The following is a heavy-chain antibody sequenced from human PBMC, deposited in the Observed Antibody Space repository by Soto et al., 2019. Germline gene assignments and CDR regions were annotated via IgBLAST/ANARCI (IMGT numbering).Heavy chain of an antibody. CDR3: ARGGSSPRDLDY. CDR2: ISYDGSNK. D-gene: IGHD2-15*01. J-gene: IGHJ4*02. CDR1: GFTFSSYA. Sequence: PGGSLRLSCAASGFTFSSYAMHWVRQAPGKGLEWVAVISYDGSNKYYADSVKGRFTISRDNSKNTLYLQMNSLRAEDSAVYYCARGGSSPRDLDYWGQGTLVTVSS. V-gene: IGHV3-30-3*01.